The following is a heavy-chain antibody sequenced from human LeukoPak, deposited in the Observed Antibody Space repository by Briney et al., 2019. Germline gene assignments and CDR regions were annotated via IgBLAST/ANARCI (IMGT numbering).Heavy chain of an antibody. D-gene: IGHD6-19*01. J-gene: IGHJ4*02. V-gene: IGHV3-15*01. CDR3: TTHTSGRNDY. Sequence: GGSLRLSCAASGFTFSTTGMSWVRQAPGEGLEWVGRIKSKTDGGTPDYAAPVKGRFTISRGDSKSTLYLQVNSLNTEDTAVYYCTTHTSGRNDYWGQGTPVTASS. CDR1: GFTFSTTG. CDR2: IKSKTDGGTP.